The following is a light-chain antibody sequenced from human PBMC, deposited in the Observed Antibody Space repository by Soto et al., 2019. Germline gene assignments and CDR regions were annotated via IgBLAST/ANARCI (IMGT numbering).Light chain of an antibody. V-gene: IGLV1-44*01. J-gene: IGLJ2*01. Sequence: QSVLTQSPSASGTPGQRVTISCSGSSSNIGSKTVNWYQQVPGTAPKLLIYSNNQRPSGVPDRFSGSKSGTSVSLAISGLQSEDEADYYCAAWDDSLNGVVFGGGTKLTVL. CDR1: SSNIGSKT. CDR3: AAWDDSLNGVV. CDR2: SNN.